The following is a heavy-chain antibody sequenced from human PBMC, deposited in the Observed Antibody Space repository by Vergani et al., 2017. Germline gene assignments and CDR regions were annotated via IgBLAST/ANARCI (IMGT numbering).Heavy chain of an antibody. D-gene: IGHD5-24*01. CDR3: ASERRDGYNPFDT. CDR1: GGSLTSDIYY. V-gene: IGHV4-61*02. Sequence: QLQESGPGLVKPSQTLSLTCTVSGGSLTSDIYYWSWIRQSAEKGLEWIGRFQGSGNSTYNPSLKSRVTISLDTSKNHFSLKLTSVTAADTALYYCASERRDGYNPFDTWGQGTLVTVSS. CDR2: FQGSGNS. J-gene: IGHJ4*02.